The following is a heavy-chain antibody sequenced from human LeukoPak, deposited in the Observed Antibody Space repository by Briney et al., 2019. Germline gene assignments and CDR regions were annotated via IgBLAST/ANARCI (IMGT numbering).Heavy chain of an antibody. CDR1: GGSISSGGYY. D-gene: IGHD6-6*01. CDR3: ARARRIAARPNWFDP. Sequence: SQTLSLTCTVSGGSISSGGYYWSWIRQRPGKGLEWIGYIYYSGSTYYNPSLKSRVTISVDTSKNQFSLKLSSVTAADTAVYYCARARRIAARPNWFDPWGQGTLVTVSS. V-gene: IGHV4-31*03. CDR2: IYYSGST. J-gene: IGHJ5*02.